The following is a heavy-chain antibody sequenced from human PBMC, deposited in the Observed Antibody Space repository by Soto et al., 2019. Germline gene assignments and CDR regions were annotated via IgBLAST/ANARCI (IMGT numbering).Heavy chain of an antibody. CDR3: AKDAGYYDSSGYYFFIDY. CDR1: GFTFSSYA. CDR2: ISGSGGST. D-gene: IGHD3-22*01. J-gene: IGHJ4*02. Sequence: GVSLRLACAASGFTFSSYAMSWVRQAPGKGLKWVSAISGSGGSTYYADSVKGRFTISRDNSKNTLYLQMNSLRAEDTAVYYCAKDAGYYDSSGYYFFIDYWGQGTLVTGSS. V-gene: IGHV3-23*01.